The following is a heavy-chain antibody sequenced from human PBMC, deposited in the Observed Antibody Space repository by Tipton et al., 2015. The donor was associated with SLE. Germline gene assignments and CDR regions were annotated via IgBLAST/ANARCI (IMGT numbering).Heavy chain of an antibody. CDR3: AKDMTADGDYEMDV. J-gene: IGHJ6*02. D-gene: IGHD4-17*01. CDR1: GLTFENYA. Sequence: GSLRLSCAASGLTFENYAMHWVRQAPGRGLEWVSLISGDGATTYSADSVKGRFTISRDNSKNSLILQMNSLRTEDTASYYCAKDMTADGDYEMDVWGQGTTVTISS. CDR2: ISGDGATT. V-gene: IGHV3-43*02.